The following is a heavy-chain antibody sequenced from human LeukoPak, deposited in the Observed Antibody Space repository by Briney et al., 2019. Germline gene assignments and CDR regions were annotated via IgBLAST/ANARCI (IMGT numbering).Heavy chain of an antibody. CDR3: AVDYGPGSSPLRGD. J-gene: IGHJ1*01. V-gene: IGHV3-23*01. CDR1: GLSFSSFA. D-gene: IGHD3-10*01. CDR2: IRGNGET. Sequence: PGGSLRLSCAASGLSFSSFAMSWVRQGPARGLEWVSSIRGNGETFYADSVKGRFTLSSDSSRNTVYFQLNNLRVEDTALYYCAVDYGPGSSPLRGDWGQGTLVTVSS.